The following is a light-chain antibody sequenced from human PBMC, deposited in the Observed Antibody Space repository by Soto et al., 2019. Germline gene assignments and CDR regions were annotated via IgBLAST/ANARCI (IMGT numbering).Light chain of an antibody. CDR1: SSDVGGYNY. J-gene: IGLJ2*01. Sequence: QSVLTQPASVSGSPGQSITISCTGTSSDVGGYNYVSWYQQHPGKAPKLMIYDVSNRPSGVPNRFSGSKSGNTASLTISGPQAEEGVEYYCRSNPTSTTLHVVFGGGTKLPFL. CDR2: DVS. CDR3: RSNPTSTTLHVV. V-gene: IGLV2-14*01.